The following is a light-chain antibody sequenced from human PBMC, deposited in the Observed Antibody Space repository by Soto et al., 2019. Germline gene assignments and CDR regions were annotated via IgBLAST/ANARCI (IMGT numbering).Light chain of an antibody. J-gene: IGKJ4*01. V-gene: IGKV1-39*01. CDR2: TTS. CDR1: QSISNS. CDR3: QQSYSSHPT. Sequence: DIPMTQSPSSLSASVGDRVTITCRASQSISNSLNWYQQKPGKAPDLLSHTTSSLQSGVPSRFSGSGSGTDCTLTISSLPPEDFATSYCQQSYSSHPTFGGATYVEIK.